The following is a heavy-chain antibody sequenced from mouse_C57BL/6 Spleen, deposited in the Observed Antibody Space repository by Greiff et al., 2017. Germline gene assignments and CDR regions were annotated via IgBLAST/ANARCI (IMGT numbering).Heavy chain of an antibody. CDR3: ARRYYGSSYFYAMDY. D-gene: IGHD1-1*01. J-gene: IGHJ4*01. Sequence: QVQLQQPGAELVRPGTSVKLSCKASGYTFTSYWMHWVKQRPGQGLEWIGVIDPSDSYTNYNQKFKGKATLTVDTSSSTAYMQLSSLTSEDSAVYYCARRYYGSSYFYAMDYWGQGTSVTVSS. CDR1: GYTFTSYW. CDR2: IDPSDSYT. V-gene: IGHV1-59*01.